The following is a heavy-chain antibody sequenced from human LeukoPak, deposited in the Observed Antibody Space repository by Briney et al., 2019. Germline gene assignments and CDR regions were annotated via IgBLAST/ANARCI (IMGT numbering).Heavy chain of an antibody. V-gene: IGHV3-30*03. Sequence: PGRSQRLSCAASGFTFSNYGMHWVRQAPGNGLEWVAVISYDGINKYYADSVKGRFTISRDNSKNTLYLQMNSLRAEDTAVYYCAMLVVGATEGFDYSGQGTLVTVSS. CDR2: ISYDGINK. CDR3: AMLVVGATEGFDY. J-gene: IGHJ4*02. D-gene: IGHD1-26*01. CDR1: GFTFSNYG.